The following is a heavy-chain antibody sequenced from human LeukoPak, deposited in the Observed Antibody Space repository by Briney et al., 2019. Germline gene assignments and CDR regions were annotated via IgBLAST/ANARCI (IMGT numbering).Heavy chain of an antibody. CDR2: ISISSSNI. CDR1: GFTFSSYS. V-gene: IGHV3-48*01. Sequence: GGSLRLSCEASGFTFSSYSMNWVRQAPGKGLEWVSYISISSSNIYYADSVKGRFTISRDNAKNSLYLQMNSLRVADTAVYYCARDRGGGHMDVWGKGTTVTISS. CDR3: ARDRGGGHMDV. D-gene: IGHD2-15*01. J-gene: IGHJ6*03.